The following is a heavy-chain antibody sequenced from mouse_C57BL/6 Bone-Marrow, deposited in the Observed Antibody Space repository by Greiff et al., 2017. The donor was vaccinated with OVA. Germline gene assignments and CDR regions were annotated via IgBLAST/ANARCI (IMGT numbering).Heavy chain of an antibody. D-gene: IGHD2-5*01. CDR1: GYTFTSYG. J-gene: IGHJ4*01. CDR2: IYPRSGNT. Sequence: QVQLQQSGAELARPGASVKLSCKASGYTFTSYGISWVKQRTGQGLEWIGEIYPRSGNTYYNEKFKGKATLTADNSSSTAYMELRSLTSEDSAFYFCARYDYYSNLHYAMDYWGQGTSVTVSS. V-gene: IGHV1-81*01. CDR3: ARYDYYSNLHYAMDY.